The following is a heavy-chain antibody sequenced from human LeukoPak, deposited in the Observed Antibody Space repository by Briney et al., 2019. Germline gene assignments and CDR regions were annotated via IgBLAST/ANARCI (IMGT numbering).Heavy chain of an antibody. CDR1: GGSISSGGYY. Sequence: SETLSLTCTVSGGSISSGGYYWSWIRQHPGKGLEWIGYIYYSGSTYYNPSLKSRVTISVDTSKNQFSLKLSSVTAADTAVYYCAGDEQLDYGASYGMDVWGQGTTVTVSS. CDR2: IYYSGST. D-gene: IGHD4-17*01. J-gene: IGHJ6*02. CDR3: AGDEQLDYGASYGMDV. V-gene: IGHV4-31*03.